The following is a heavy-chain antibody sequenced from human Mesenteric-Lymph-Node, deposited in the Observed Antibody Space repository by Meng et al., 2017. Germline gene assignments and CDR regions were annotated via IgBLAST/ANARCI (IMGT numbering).Heavy chain of an antibody. CDR3: AKDVVGATLYFDY. Sequence: GESLKISCAASRFTFSSYAMSWVRQAPGKGLEWVSAISGSGGSTYYADSVKGRFTISRDNSKNTLYLQMNSLRAEDTAVYYCAKDVVGATLYFDYWGQGTLVTVSS. V-gene: IGHV3-23*01. CDR1: RFTFSSYA. CDR2: ISGSGGST. D-gene: IGHD1-26*01. J-gene: IGHJ4*02.